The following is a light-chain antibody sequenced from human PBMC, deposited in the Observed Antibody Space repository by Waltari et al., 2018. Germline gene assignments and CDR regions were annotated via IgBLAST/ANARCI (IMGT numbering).Light chain of an antibody. Sequence: DFVMTQSPASLALSLGERATIHCKTSPTVLYNSNNRNYLTWYQQKPGQPPKLLFYWASTRESGVPDRFSASGSGTDFTLTISRLQPEDVAIYYCQQYYSSPYTFGQGTRLEIK. V-gene: IGKV4-1*01. J-gene: IGKJ2*01. CDR2: WAS. CDR3: QQYYSSPYT. CDR1: PTVLYNSNNRNY.